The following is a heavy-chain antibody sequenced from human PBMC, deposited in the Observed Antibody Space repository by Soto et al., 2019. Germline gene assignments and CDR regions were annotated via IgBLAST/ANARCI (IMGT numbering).Heavy chain of an antibody. V-gene: IGHV1-46*01. CDR1: GYTFTSYY. CDR3: AREGLVTGYSYLRGXDV. J-gene: IGHJ6*02. CDR2: INPSGGST. D-gene: IGHD5-18*01. Sequence: ASVKVSCKASGYTFTSYYMHWVRQAPGQGLEWMGIINPSGGSTSYAQKFQGRVTMTRDTSTSTVYMELSSLRSEDTAVYYCAREGLVTGYSYLRGXDVWGQGTTVTVSS.